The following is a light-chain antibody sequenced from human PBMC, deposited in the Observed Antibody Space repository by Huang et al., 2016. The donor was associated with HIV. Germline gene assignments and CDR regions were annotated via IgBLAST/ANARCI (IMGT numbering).Light chain of an antibody. CDR3: QQLSAYPVT. CDR2: GAS. J-gene: IGKJ4*01. Sequence: ILLTQSPSSLSASVGDRVIITCRASQDIGSSLAWYQQKPGKAPTLLIFGASALQTGGPSTFSGDGSGADFTLAISSLQPEDFATYYCQQLSAYPVTFGGGTRVE. V-gene: IGKV1-9*01. CDR1: QDIGSS.